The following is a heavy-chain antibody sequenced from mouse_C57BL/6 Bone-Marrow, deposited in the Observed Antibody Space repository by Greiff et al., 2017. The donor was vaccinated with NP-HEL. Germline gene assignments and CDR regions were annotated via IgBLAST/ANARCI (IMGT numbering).Heavy chain of an antibody. CDR1: GFTFSSYG. V-gene: IGHV5-6*01. CDR3: ARHNGYYIDY. CDR2: ISSGGSYT. D-gene: IGHD2-2*01. J-gene: IGHJ2*01. Sequence: EVKVVESGGDLVKPGGSLKLSCAASGFTFSSYGMSWVRQTPDKRLEWVATISSGGSYTYYPDSVKGRFTISRDNAKHTLYLQMSSLKSKDTAMYYGARHNGYYIDYWGQGTTLTVSS.